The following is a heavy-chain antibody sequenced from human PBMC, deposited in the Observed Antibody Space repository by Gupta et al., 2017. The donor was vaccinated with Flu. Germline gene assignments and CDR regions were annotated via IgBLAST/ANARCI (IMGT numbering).Heavy chain of an antibody. D-gene: IGHD5-12*01. CDR1: GFNFGDYA. CDR3: TKDSGGDGPMSTWDAVWFDS. CDR2: VRSEVYGRTT. J-gene: IGHJ5*01. V-gene: IGHV3-49*03. Sequence: EVQLVESGGGWVQPGRSLRLSCTASGFNFGDYAMRWFRQAPGKRLEWVGLVRSEVYGRTTEDATSVKGRFTISRDDSNRITDLHLNSVKTDDTALYYCTKDSGGDGPMSTWDAVWFDSWGQGTRVTVSS.